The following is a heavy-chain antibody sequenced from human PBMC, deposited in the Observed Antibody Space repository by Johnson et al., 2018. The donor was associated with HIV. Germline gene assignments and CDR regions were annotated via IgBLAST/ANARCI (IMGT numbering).Heavy chain of an antibody. CDR3: ASTRLGACDI. J-gene: IGHJ3*02. CDR2: ISSNGGST. CDR1: GFTFDDYG. D-gene: IGHD3-16*01. Sequence: VQLVESGGTVIRPGGSLRLSCVASGFTFDDYGMSWVRQAPGKGLEYVSAISSNGGSTYYANSVKGRFTISRDNSKNTLYLQMDSLRVEDTAVYYCASTRLGACDIWGQGTIVTVSS. V-gene: IGHV3-64*01.